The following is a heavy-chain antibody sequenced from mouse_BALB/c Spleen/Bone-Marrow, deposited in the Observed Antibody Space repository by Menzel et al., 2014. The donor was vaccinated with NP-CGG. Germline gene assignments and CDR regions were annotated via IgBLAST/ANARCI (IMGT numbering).Heavy chain of an antibody. CDR3: ARARSGNYYAMDY. Sequence: ESGPGLVAPSQSLSITCTVSGFSLTSYGVHWVRQPPGKGLEWLGVIWAGGSTNYNSALMSRLSISKDDSKSQVFLKMNSLQTDDTAMYYCARARSGNYYAMDYWGQGTSVTVSS. D-gene: IGHD2-1*01. CDR1: GFSLTSYG. CDR2: IWAGGST. J-gene: IGHJ4*01. V-gene: IGHV2-9*02.